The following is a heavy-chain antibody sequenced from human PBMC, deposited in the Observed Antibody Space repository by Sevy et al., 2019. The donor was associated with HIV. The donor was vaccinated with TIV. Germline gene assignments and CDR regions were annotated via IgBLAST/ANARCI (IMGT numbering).Heavy chain of an antibody. CDR1: GGSITSLY. D-gene: IGHD1-26*01. CDR2: IYYNGNI. V-gene: IGHV4-59*11. J-gene: IGHJ4*02. Sequence: SETLSLTCTVSGGSITSLYWNWIRQPPGKGLEWVANIYYNGNIIYNPSLKSRVTLTLDTSRNQFALRLSSVTAADTAMYYCAGENAWGRGYSWGQGTLVTVSS. CDR3: AGENAWGRGYS.